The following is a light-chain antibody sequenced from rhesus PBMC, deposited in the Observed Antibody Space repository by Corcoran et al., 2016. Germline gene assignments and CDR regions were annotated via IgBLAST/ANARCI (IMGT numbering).Light chain of an antibody. V-gene: IGKV3-24*04. CDR3: QQSSNLSHS. CDR2: GAS. Sequence: ETVVTQSPATLSLSPGERATLSCRASQSVGSYLAWYQQKPGQAPRLRIYGASSRATGIPDRFSGSGSGTDFTLTISSLEPEDVGVYYCQQSSNLSHSFGQGTKVEIK. J-gene: IGKJ2*01. CDR1: QSVGSY.